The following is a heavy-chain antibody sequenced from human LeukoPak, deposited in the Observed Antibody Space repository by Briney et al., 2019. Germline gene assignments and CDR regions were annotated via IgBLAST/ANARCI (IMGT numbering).Heavy chain of an antibody. CDR1: GFTFSSYG. CDR3: AREVMAFLAFDI. Sequence: GGSLRLSCAASGFTFSSYGMSWVRQAPGKGLEWVSAISGSGGSTYYADSVKGRFTISRDNSKNTLYLQMNSLRAEDTAVYYCAREVMAFLAFDIWGQGTMVTVSS. V-gene: IGHV3-23*01. CDR2: ISGSGGST. J-gene: IGHJ3*02. D-gene: IGHD3-16*01.